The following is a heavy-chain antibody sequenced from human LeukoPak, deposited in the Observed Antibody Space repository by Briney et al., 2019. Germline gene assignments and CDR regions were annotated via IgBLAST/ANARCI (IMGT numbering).Heavy chain of an antibody. J-gene: IGHJ4*02. CDR3: ARDFSDIAVDHFDY. V-gene: IGHV7-4-1*02. D-gene: IGHD6-19*01. CDR2: INTNTGNP. CDR1: GYTFTSYA. Sequence: ASVKVSCKASGYTFTSYAMNWVRQAPGQGLEWMGWINTNTGNPTYAQGFTGRFVFSLDTSVSTAYLQISSLKAEDTAVYYCARDFSDIAVDHFDYWGRGTLVTVSS.